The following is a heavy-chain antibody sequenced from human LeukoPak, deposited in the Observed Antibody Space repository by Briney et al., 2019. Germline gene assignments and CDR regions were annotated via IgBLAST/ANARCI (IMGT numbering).Heavy chain of an antibody. J-gene: IGHJ3*02. CDR1: GGSISSSSYY. Sequence: PSETLSLTCTVSGGSISSSSYYWGWIRQPPGKGLEWIGSIYYSGSTYYNPSLKSRDTISVDTSKNQFSLKLSSVTAADTAVYYCARGSGSYPPLDAFDIWGQGTMVTVSS. V-gene: IGHV4-39*01. D-gene: IGHD1-26*01. CDR3: ARGSGSYPPLDAFDI. CDR2: IYYSGST.